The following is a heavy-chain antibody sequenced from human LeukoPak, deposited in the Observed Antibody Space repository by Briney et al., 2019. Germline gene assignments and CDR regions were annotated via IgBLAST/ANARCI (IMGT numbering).Heavy chain of an antibody. Sequence: SETLSLTCTVSGGSISSYYWSWIRQPPGKGLEGIGYIYYSGSTNYNPSLKSRVTISVDTSKNQFSLKLSSVTAADTAVYYCARLPEYSSGWYNYYYYYYGMDVWGQGTTVTVSS. CDR1: GGSISSYY. V-gene: IGHV4-59*08. J-gene: IGHJ6*02. CDR3: ARLPEYSSGWYNYYYYYYGMDV. CDR2: IYYSGST. D-gene: IGHD6-19*01.